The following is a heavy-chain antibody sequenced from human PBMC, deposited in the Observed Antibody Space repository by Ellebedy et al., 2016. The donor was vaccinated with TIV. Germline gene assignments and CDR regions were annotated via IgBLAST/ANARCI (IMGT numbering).Heavy chain of an antibody. D-gene: IGHD5-12*01. CDR2: ISSSSSYI. CDR1: GFTFSSYS. V-gene: IGHV3-21*01. Sequence: GGSLRLXCAASGFTFSSYSMNWVRQAPGKGLEWVSSISSSSSYIYYADSVKGRFTISRDNAKNSLYLQMNSLRAEDTAVYYCANLPIKNGGYDLEIDYWGQGTLVTVSS. J-gene: IGHJ4*02. CDR3: ANLPIKNGGYDLEIDY.